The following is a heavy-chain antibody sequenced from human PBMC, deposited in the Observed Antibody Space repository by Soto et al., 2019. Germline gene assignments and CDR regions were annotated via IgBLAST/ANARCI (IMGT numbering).Heavy chain of an antibody. CDR1: GFTFSSYS. CDR2: ISSSSSYI. CDR3: ARDQSPLGTIFGVAIKYFQH. D-gene: IGHD3-3*01. Sequence: GGSLRLSCAASGFTFSSYSMNWVRQAPGKGLEWVSSISSSSSYIYYADSVKGRFTISRDNAKNSLYLQMNSLRAEDTAVYYCARDQSPLGTIFGVAIKYFQHWGQGTLVTVSS. J-gene: IGHJ1*01. V-gene: IGHV3-21*04.